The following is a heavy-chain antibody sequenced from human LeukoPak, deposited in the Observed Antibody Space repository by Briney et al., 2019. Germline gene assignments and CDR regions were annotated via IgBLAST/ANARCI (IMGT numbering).Heavy chain of an antibody. CDR1: GFTVSSNY. CDR2: IYSGGNT. J-gene: IGHJ4*02. Sequence: PGGSLRLSCAASGFTVSSNYMSWVRQAPGKGLEWVSVIYSGGNTYYADSVKGRFTISRDNSKNTLYLQMNSLRAEDTAVYYCAKIGDIVVVVAAPDYWGQGTLVTVSS. D-gene: IGHD2-15*01. CDR3: AKIGDIVVVVAAPDY. V-gene: IGHV3-53*01.